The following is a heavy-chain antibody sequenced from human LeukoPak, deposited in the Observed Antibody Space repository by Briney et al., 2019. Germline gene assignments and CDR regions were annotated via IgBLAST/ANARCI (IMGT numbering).Heavy chain of an antibody. CDR3: VTTWGAHYWYFDL. CDR2: ITSSNNYI. Sequence: PGGSLRLSCAASGFTFSTYWMSRVRQAPGKGLEWVSSITSSNNYIYYADSMKDRFTISRDNAKNSLYLQMNSLRAEDTAVYYCVTTWGAHYWYFDLWGRGALVTVSS. J-gene: IGHJ2*01. D-gene: IGHD1-26*01. CDR1: GFTFSTYW. V-gene: IGHV3-21*01.